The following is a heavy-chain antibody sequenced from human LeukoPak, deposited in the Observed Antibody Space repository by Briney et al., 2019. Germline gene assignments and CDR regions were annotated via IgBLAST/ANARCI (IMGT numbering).Heavy chain of an antibody. CDR2: IIPILGIA. D-gene: IGHD3-22*01. CDR3: AREHDSKVRYYNGMDV. J-gene: IGHJ6*02. V-gene: IGHV1-69*04. CDR1: GGTFSSYA. Sequence: SVKVSCKASGGTFSSYAISWVRQAPGQGLEWMGRIIPILGIANYAQKFQGRVTITADKSTSTAYMELSSLRSEDTAVYYCAREHDSKVRYYNGMDVWGQGTTVTVSS.